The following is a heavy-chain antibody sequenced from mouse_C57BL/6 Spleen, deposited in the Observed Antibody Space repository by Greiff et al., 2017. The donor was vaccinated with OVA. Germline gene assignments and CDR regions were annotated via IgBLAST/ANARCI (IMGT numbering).Heavy chain of an antibody. Sequence: EVKVVESGGDLVKPGGSLKLSCAASGFTFSSYGMSWVRQTPDKRLEWVATISSGGSYTYYPDSVKGRFTISRDNAKNTLYLQMSSLKSEDTAMYYCARQGITTVERVYAMDYWGQGTSVTVSS. CDR3: ARQGITTVERVYAMDY. CDR2: ISSGGSYT. CDR1: GFTFSSYG. V-gene: IGHV5-6*01. D-gene: IGHD1-1*01. J-gene: IGHJ4*01.